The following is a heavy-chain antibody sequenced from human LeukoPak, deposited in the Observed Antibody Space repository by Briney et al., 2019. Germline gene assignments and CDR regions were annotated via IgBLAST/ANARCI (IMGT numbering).Heavy chain of an antibody. CDR1: GFTVSSNY. J-gene: IGHJ6*03. CDR3: ARDAAYYYYMDV. CDR2: IYSGGST. Sequence: GGSMRLSCAASGFTVSSNYMSWVRQAPGKGLEWVSVIYSGGSTYYADSVKGRFTISRDNSKNTLYLQMNSLRAEDTAVYYCARDAAYYYYMDVWGEGTTVTVSS. V-gene: IGHV3-66*01. D-gene: IGHD2-15*01.